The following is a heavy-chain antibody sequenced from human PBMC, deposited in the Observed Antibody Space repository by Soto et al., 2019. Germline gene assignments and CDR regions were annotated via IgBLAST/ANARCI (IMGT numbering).Heavy chain of an antibody. CDR2: IHYSGST. J-gene: IGHJ3*02. CDR1: GGSISGYY. V-gene: IGHV4-59*12. D-gene: IGHD1-20*01. CDR3: ARDPHNSAFDI. Sequence: SETLSLTCTVSGGSISGYYWSLIRQSPGKGLEWIGYIHYSGSTNYNPSLKSRFTISRDNARNSLYLQMDSLRVDDTALYYCARDPHNSAFDIWGHGTMVTVSS.